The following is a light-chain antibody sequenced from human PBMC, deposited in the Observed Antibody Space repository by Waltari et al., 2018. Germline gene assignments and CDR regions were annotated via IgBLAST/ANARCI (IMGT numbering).Light chain of an antibody. CDR2: AAS. CDR3: QQSYSTPFT. Sequence: DIQMTQSPSSLSASVGDRVTITCRASQSISSYLNWYQQKPGKAPKLLIYAASSLQSRVPSRFSGSGSGTDFTLTISSLQPEDFATYYCQQSYSTPFTFGPGIKVDIK. J-gene: IGKJ3*01. V-gene: IGKV1-39*01. CDR1: QSISSY.